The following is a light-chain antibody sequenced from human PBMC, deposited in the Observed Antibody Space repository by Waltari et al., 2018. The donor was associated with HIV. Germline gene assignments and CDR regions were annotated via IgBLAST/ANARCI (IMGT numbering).Light chain of an antibody. CDR2: DTS. CDR3: LLSYVGARPVV. CDR1: TGAVTSGHY. J-gene: IGLJ2*01. V-gene: IGLV7-46*01. Sequence: QAVVTQEPSLTVSPGGTVTLTCGSSTGAVTSGHYPYWFQQKPGQAPRTLIYDTSNKHSWTPARCSGSLLGGKAALTRSGAQPEDEAEYYCLLSYVGARPVVFCGGTKLTVL.